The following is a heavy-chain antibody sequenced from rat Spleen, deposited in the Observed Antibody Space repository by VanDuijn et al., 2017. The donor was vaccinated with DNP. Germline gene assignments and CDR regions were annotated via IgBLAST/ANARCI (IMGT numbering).Heavy chain of an antibody. Sequence: EVQLVESGGGLVQPGRSLKLSCAASGFTFSDYYMAWVRQAPQKGLEWVATISTAGSRTYYPDSVKGRFTISRDNAKSSLYLQMNSLKSEDTATYYCTRHGPTEDYYSDHWGQGVMVTVSS. J-gene: IGHJ2*01. CDR3: TRHGPTEDYYSDH. CDR2: ISTAGSRT. CDR1: GFTFSDYY. D-gene: IGHD1-11*01. V-gene: IGHV5-7*01.